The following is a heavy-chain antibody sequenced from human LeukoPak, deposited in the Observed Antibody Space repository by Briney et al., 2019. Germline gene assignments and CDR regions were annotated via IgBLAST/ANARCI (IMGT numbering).Heavy chain of an antibody. V-gene: IGHV3-15*01. J-gene: IGHJ4*02. CDR3: TTPMGEPLFDY. CDR2: IKSKTDGGTT. Sequence: GGSLRLSCAASGFTFSSYAMHWVRQAPGKGLEWVGRIKSKTDGGTTDYAAPVKGRFTISRDDSKNTLYLQMNSLRTEDTAVYYCTTPMGEPLFDYWGQGTLVTVSS. CDR1: GFTFSSYA. D-gene: IGHD2-21*01.